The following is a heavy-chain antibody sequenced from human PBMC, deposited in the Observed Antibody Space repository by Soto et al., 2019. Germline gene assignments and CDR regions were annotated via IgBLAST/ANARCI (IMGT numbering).Heavy chain of an antibody. J-gene: IGHJ4*02. Sequence: GGSLRLSCAASGFTVSSNYMSWVRQAPGKGLEWVSVIYSGGSTYYADSVKGRFTISRDNSKNTLYLQMNSLRAEDTAVYYCARSGYYDRSGIFDDWGQGTLVTVSS. CDR2: IYSGGST. CDR3: ARSGYYDRSGIFDD. D-gene: IGHD3-22*01. CDR1: GFTVSSNY. V-gene: IGHV3-53*01.